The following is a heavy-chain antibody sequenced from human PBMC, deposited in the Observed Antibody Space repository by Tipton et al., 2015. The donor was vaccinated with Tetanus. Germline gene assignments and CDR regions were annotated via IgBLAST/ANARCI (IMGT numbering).Heavy chain of an antibody. CDR2: IFYGGAT. J-gene: IGHJ6*02. V-gene: IGHV4-59*01. D-gene: IGHD5-12*01. CDR3: ARKLADYNGGGMDV. CDR1: GGSITPYY. Sequence: TLSLTCSVSGGSITPYYWTWIRQPPGKGLEWIGYIFYGGATNYNPSLGSRLTISVDTSKNQFSLKLTSVTAADTAVYFCARKLADYNGGGMDVWGPGTTVPVSS.